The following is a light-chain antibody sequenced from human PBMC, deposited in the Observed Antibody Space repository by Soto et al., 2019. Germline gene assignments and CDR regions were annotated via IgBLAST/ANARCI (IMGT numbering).Light chain of an antibody. J-gene: IGKJ4*01. V-gene: IGKV1-33*01. CDR1: QDISKF. Sequence: DIQMTQSPSSQSASVGDRVTITCQASQDISKFLNWYQLKPGKAPRLLIFDASSVETGVPSRFSGSGSGTHFTFTIDSLQAEDLATYYCQQYEDLPLTFGGGTTVEI. CDR2: DAS. CDR3: QQYEDLPLT.